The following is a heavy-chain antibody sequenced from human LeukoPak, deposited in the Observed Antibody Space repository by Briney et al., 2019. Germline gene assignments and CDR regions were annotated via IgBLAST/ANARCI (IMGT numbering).Heavy chain of an antibody. J-gene: IGHJ4*02. CDR1: GFTFSSYA. CDR3: AKDVSLWFGDNG. Sequence: PGGSLRLSSAASGFTFSSYAMSWVRQAPGKGLEWVSAISGSGGSTYYADSVKGRFTISRDNSENTLYLQMNSLRAEDTAVYYCAKDVSLWFGDNGGGQGTLVTVSS. CDR2: ISGSGGST. V-gene: IGHV3-23*01. D-gene: IGHD3-10*01.